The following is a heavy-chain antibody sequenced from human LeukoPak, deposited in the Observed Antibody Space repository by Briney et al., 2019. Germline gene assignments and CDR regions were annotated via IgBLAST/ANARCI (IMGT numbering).Heavy chain of an antibody. CDR1: DGSFSGYY. CDR2: INHSGST. D-gene: IGHD3-9*01. CDR3: ARGICDDILTGSCTQNTDNWFDP. Sequence: QASETLSLTCAVYDGSFSGYYWSWIRQPPGKGLEWIGEINHSGSTNYNPSLKSRVTISVDTSKNQFSLKLSSVTAADTAVYYCARGICDDILTGSCTQNTDNWFDPWGQGTLVTVSS. J-gene: IGHJ5*02. V-gene: IGHV4-34*01.